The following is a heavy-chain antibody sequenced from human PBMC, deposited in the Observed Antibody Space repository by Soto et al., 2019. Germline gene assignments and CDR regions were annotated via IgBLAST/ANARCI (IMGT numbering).Heavy chain of an antibody. V-gene: IGHV3-33*01. CDR1: GFTFRNHG. J-gene: IGHJ5*02. CDR2: IWYDGSEK. Sequence: QVQLVESGGGVVQPGRSLRLSCEGSGFTFRNHGMHWIRQSPGKGLGWLAVIWYDGSEKYYADSVKGRFTISRDNSKNTLYLQMNSLKVEDTAIYYCARWSNNKVVDPWGQGTVVTVS. D-gene: IGHD1-1*01. CDR3: ARWSNNKVVDP.